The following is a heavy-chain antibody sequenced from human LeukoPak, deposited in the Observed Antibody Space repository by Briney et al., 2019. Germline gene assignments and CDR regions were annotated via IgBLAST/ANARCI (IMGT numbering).Heavy chain of an antibody. J-gene: IGHJ4*02. V-gene: IGHV5-51*01. CDR1: GDTFATYW. CDR3: ARTAGSGPLDY. Sequence: GESLKISCQGSGDTFATYWIAWVRQMPGKGLELMGSIFPFDSDTRYSPSFQGQVTFSADKSINTAYLQWSSLKASDTAMYYCARTAGSGPLDYWGQGTLVTVSS. D-gene: IGHD6-19*01. CDR2: IFPFDSDT.